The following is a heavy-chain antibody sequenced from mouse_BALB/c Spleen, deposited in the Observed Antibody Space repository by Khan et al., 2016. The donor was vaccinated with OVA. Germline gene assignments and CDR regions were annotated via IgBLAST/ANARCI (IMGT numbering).Heavy chain of an antibody. CDR1: GYTFTDYY. CDR3: ARRNYFGYTFAY. V-gene: IGHV1-77*01. Sequence: VQLQESGAELARPGASVKLSCKASGYTFTDYYINWVKQRTGQGLEWIGEISPGSGDTYYNEKFKGKATLTADKSSSTVYMQLSSLTAEASAVDFGARRNYFGYTFAYWGQGTLVTVSA. J-gene: IGHJ3*01. CDR2: ISPGSGDT. D-gene: IGHD1-2*01.